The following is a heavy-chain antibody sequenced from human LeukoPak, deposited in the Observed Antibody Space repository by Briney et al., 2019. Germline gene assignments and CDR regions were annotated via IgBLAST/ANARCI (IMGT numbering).Heavy chain of an antibody. V-gene: IGHV3-48*01. CDR2: ISSSSSAK. D-gene: IGHD1-14*01. CDR3: ARGVEPLAANTLAY. J-gene: IGHJ4*02. CDR1: GFTLSNYG. Sequence: PGGSLRLSCAASGFTLSNYGMNWVRQAPGKGLEWVSYISSSSSAKNYADFVKGRFTISRDNSKNTLYLEMNSLSPDDTAVYYCARGVEPLAANTLAYWGQGALVTVSS.